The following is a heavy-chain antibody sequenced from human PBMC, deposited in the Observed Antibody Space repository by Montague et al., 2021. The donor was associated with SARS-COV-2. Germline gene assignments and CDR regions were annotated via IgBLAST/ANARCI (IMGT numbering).Heavy chain of an antibody. J-gene: IGHJ4*02. Sequence: SETLSLTCEVSGGSIRSYYWSWIRQSPGKGLEWIGYVHYTGSTKYNPSLKTRVTLSVDTPKNHFSLRLNSVTAADTAVYYCARAQNICFIANCVNYFDLWGLGALVSVSS. CDR3: ARAQNICFIANCVNYFDL. D-gene: IGHD1-1*01. V-gene: IGHV4-59*01. CDR1: GGSIRSYY. CDR2: VHYTGST.